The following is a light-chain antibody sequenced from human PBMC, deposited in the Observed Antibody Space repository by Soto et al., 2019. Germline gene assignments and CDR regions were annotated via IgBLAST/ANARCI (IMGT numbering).Light chain of an antibody. CDR1: SSNIETNY. Sequence: QSVLTQPPSASGTPGQRVSISCSGSSSNIETNYVYWYQHPPGAAPRLLIFRDDHRPAGVPVRFSASKSGTSASLAINGLRSEDEADYYCAAWDDSLNAFFVFGTGTKVTAL. J-gene: IGLJ1*01. V-gene: IGLV1-47*01. CDR2: RDD. CDR3: AAWDDSLNAFFV.